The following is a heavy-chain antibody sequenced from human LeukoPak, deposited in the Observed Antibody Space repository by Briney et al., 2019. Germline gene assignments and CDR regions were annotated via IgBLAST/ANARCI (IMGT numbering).Heavy chain of an antibody. J-gene: IGHJ3*02. CDR3: ARGVLWFGELNDAFDI. CDR1: GYTFTSYY. V-gene: IGHV1-46*01. CDR2: INPSGGST. D-gene: IGHD3-10*01. Sequence: GASVKVSCKASGYTFTSYYMHWVRQAPGQGLEWMGIINPSGGSTSYAQKLQGRVTMTTDTSTSTAYMELRSLRSDDTAVYYCARGVLWFGELNDAFDIWGQGTMVTVSS.